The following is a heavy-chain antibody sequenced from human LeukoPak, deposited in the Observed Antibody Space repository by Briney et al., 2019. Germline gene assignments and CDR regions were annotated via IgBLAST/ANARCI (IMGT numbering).Heavy chain of an antibody. V-gene: IGHV3-23*01. CDR3: AKGLMIVLVIPQEPRDY. Sequence: GGSLRLSCAASGFTFSSYAMNWVSQAPGKGLEWVSAISGSGSSTYYADSVKGRFTIARDNSKNTLYLQMNSLRAEDTAVYYCAKGLMIVLVIPQEPRDYWGQGTLVTVSS. D-gene: IGHD3-22*01. J-gene: IGHJ4*02. CDR1: GFTFSSYA. CDR2: ISGSGSST.